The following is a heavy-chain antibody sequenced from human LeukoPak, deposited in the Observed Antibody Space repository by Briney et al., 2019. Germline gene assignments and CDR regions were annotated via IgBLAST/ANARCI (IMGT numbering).Heavy chain of an antibody. J-gene: IGHJ4*02. D-gene: IGHD3-10*01. V-gene: IGHV3-15*01. CDR2: IKTKTDGETT. Sequence: SGGSLRLSCAASGFTFSSYAMSWVRQAPGQGLEWVARIKTKTDGETTEYAAPVKGRFTISRDDSKSIAYLQVSSLKTEDTAVYYCTGSFGELSFFAHWGQGTLVTVSS. CDR3: TGSFGELSFFAH. CDR1: GFTFSSYA.